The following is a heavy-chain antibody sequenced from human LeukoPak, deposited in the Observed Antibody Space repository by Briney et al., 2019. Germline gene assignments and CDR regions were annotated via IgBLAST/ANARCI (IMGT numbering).Heavy chain of an antibody. D-gene: IGHD3-22*01. CDR2: IYSGGNS. CDR1: GGSFSGYY. CDR3: ARAAGHSSAGYFNL. V-gene: IGHV3-53*01. Sequence: QPSETLSLTCAVYGGSFSGYYWSWVRQAPGKGLEWVSVIYSGGNSYYADSVKGRFTISRDNSKNTLNLQMNRLKVEDTAVYYCARAAGHSSAGYFNLWGRGTPVTVSP. J-gene: IGHJ2*01.